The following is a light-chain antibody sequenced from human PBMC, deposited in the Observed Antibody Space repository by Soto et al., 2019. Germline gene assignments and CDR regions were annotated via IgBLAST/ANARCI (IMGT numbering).Light chain of an antibody. J-gene: IGKJ2*01. CDR3: QQYGSSRPGYT. CDR2: GAY. V-gene: IGKV3-20*01. Sequence: EIVLTQSPGTLSFSPGERATLSCMASQSISSTYLAWYQQKPGQAPSLLIYGAYSRATGIPDRFSGSGSGTAFTLTISRLAPEDFGVYYWQQYGSSRPGYTFGQGTKLESK. CDR1: QSISSTY.